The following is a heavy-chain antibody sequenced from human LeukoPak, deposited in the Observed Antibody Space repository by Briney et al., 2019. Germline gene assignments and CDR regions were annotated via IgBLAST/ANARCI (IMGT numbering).Heavy chain of an antibody. CDR3: ARERYGSGSYYNTPRWFDP. CDR2: ISYDGSNK. Sequence: GGSLRLSCAASGFTFSSYAMHWVRQAPGKGLEWVAVISYDGSNKYYADSVKGRFTISRDNSKNTLYLQMNSLRAEDTAVYYCARERYGSGSYYNTPRWFDPWGRGTLVTVSS. V-gene: IGHV3-30-3*01. CDR1: GFTFSSYA. J-gene: IGHJ5*02. D-gene: IGHD3-10*01.